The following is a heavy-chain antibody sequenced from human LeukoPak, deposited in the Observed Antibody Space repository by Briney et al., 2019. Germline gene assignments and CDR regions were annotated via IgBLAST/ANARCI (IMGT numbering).Heavy chain of an antibody. D-gene: IGHD4-11*01. Sequence: PGRSLRLSCTASDFPFGDYTMTWVRQAPGKGLEWVGFISSKAYGGTTEYAASVRGRFTISRDDSTSIAYLQMNSLRTEDTAVYHCARAPYSNYVNLDFWGQGTLVTVSS. CDR3: ARAPYSNYVNLDF. CDR2: ISSKAYGGTT. CDR1: DFPFGDYT. J-gene: IGHJ4*02. V-gene: IGHV3-49*04.